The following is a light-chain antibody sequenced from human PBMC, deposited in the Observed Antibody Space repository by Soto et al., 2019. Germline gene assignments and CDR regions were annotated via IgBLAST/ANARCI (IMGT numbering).Light chain of an antibody. CDR3: QQYGSSRYT. J-gene: IGKJ2*01. CDR1: QSVSSSY. V-gene: IGKV3-20*01. CDR2: GAY. Sequence: EIGLTQSPGTLSLSPGERATLSCRASQSVSSSYLAWYQQKPGQDPSLLIYGAYRRATGIPDTFSGSGSRTDFTLTINTLQPEDCGQYYYQQYGSSRYTSGQGTKLEIK.